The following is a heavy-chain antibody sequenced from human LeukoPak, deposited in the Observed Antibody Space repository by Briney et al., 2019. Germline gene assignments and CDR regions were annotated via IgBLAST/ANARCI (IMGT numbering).Heavy chain of an antibody. J-gene: IGHJ5*02. V-gene: IGHV3-23*01. Sequence: GGSLRLSCAASGFTFSSFAMTWARQAPGKGLEWVSSITGNHGATYNIDSVKGRFTISRDNSQNTLYLQMNSLRVEDTAVYYCTKDPNGNYVGAFDPWGQGTLVTVSS. CDR3: TKDPNGNYVGAFDP. CDR2: ITGNHGAT. D-gene: IGHD4-17*01. CDR1: GFTFSSFA.